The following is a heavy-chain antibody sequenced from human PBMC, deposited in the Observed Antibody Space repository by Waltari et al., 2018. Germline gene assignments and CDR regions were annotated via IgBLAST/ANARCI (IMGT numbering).Heavy chain of an antibody. Sequence: QVQLVQSGAEVKKPGSSVKVSCKASGGTFSSYAISWVRQAPGQGLEWMGRIIPIFVIANYAQKFQGRVTITADKSTSTAYMELSSLISEDTALYHCARDRELRLLLHAFDIWGQGTMVTVSS. CDR3: ARDRELRLLLHAFDI. D-gene: IGHD1-7*01. J-gene: IGHJ3*02. V-gene: IGHV1-69*04. CDR1: GGTFSSYA. CDR2: IIPIFVIA.